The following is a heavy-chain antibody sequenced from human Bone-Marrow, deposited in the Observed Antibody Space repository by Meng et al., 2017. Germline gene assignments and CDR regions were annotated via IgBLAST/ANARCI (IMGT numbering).Heavy chain of an antibody. Sequence: VPLQGSGPVLGKPSGTLSLTCAVSGGSISSPNWWSWVRQPPGRGLEWIGEIYHSGSTTYNPSLLSRVTISVDKSKNQFSLKLSSVTAADTAIYYCARVIYRPSGHNYFDPWGQGTLVTVSS. CDR2: IYHSGST. D-gene: IGHD1-26*01. CDR3: ARVIYRPSGHNYFDP. V-gene: IGHV4-4*02. CDR1: GGSISSPNW. J-gene: IGHJ5*02.